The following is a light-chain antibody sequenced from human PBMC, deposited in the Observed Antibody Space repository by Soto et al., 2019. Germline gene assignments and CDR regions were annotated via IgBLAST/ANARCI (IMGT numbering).Light chain of an antibody. V-gene: IGLV2-14*01. CDR3: SSYTSSSTRV. CDR1: SSDVGGYHY. Sequence: QSARTQPASVSGSPGQSITISCTGTSSDVGGYHYVSWYQQHPGKAPKLMIYEVSNRPSGVSNRFSGSKSGNTASLTISGLQAEDEADYYCSSYTSSSTRVFGGGTKLPV. J-gene: IGLJ3*02. CDR2: EVS.